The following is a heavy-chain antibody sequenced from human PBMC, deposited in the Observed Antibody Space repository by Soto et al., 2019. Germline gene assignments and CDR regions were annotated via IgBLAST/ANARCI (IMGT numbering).Heavy chain of an antibody. V-gene: IGHV4-34*01. CDR1: GGSFTGYY. J-gene: IGHJ6*02. D-gene: IGHD3-3*02. CDR2: INYRGSS. CDR3: VRGQPHRITIFEVVIRSYDYGMDV. Sequence: SETQSLTCAVYGGSFTGYYGTWIRQTPGKGLEWIGEINYRGSSYYNPSLESRISMAVDTSKNQFSLKLRSVTAADTAVYFCVRGQPHRITIFEVVIRSYDYGMDVWGQGTTVTVSS.